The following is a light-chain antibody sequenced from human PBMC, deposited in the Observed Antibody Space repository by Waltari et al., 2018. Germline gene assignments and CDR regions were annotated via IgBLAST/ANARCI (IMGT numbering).Light chain of an antibody. CDR1: QSLAHSDGNTY. CDR2: KVS. V-gene: IGKV2-30*02. J-gene: IGKJ1*01. Sequence: DVRLTQSPVSLPVTLGQPASMSCTSSQSLAHSDGNTYLNWFHQRPGQSPRRLISKVSRRDSGVPERFSGSGSGTDFTLRISRVAAEDVGVYYCMQGTHWPQTFGQGTKVEIK. CDR3: MQGTHWPQT.